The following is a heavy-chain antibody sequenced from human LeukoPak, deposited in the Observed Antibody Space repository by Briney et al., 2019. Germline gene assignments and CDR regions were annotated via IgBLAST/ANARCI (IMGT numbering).Heavy chain of an antibody. Sequence: SETVSLTCTVSGGSISSSSYCWGWIRQPPGKGLECIGSIYSSGSTYYNPSLKSRVTISVDTSKNQFSLKLSSVTAADTAVYYCARHAKIVVVVAADFWWFDPWGQGTLVTVSS. CDR2: IYSSGST. CDR3: ARHAKIVVVVAADFWWFDP. J-gene: IGHJ5*02. D-gene: IGHD2-15*01. CDR1: GGSISSSSYC. V-gene: IGHV4-39*01.